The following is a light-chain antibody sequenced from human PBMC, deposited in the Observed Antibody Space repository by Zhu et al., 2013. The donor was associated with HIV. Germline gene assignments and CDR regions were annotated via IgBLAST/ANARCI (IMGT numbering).Light chain of an antibody. CDR2: AAS. V-gene: IGKV1-39*01. J-gene: IGKJ2*01. Sequence: DIQMTQSPSSVSASVGDRVTITCRASQSISKYLSWYQQKAGNAPKLLIYAASSLQSGVPSRFSGSGSGTDFTLTISSLQPEDFATYYCQQTYSSPMYTFGQGTKLQIK. CDR3: QQTYSSPMYT. CDR1: QSISKY.